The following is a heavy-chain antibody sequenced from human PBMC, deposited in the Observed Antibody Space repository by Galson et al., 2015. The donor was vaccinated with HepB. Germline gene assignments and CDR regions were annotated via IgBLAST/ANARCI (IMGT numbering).Heavy chain of an antibody. CDR2: INPSGGST. D-gene: IGHD1-26*01. J-gene: IGHJ4*02. Sequence: SVKVSCKASGYTFTSYYMHWVRQAPGQGLEWMGIINPSGGSTSYAQKFQGRVTMTRDTSTSTVYMELSSPRSEDTAVYYCARGLWNRGSYNGALDYWGQGTLVTVSS. CDR1: GYTFTSYY. V-gene: IGHV1-46*01. CDR3: ARGLWNRGSYNGALDY.